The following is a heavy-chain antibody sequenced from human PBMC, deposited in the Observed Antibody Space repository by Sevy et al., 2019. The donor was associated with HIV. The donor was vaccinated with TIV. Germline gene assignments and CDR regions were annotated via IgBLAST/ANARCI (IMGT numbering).Heavy chain of an antibody. CDR1: GFTFSSDA. CDR3: ARDGQWLVQNAFDI. J-gene: IGHJ3*02. Sequence: GGSLRLSCAASGFTFSSDAMSWVRQAPGKGLEWVSAISGSGGSKNYADSVKGRFTISRDNPKNTLYLQMNSLRAEDTAVYYCARDGQWLVQNAFDIWGQGTMVPVSS. CDR2: ISGSGGSK. V-gene: IGHV3-23*01. D-gene: IGHD6-19*01.